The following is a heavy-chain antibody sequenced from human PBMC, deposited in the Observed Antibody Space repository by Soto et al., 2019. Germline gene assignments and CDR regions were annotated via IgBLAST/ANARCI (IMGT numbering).Heavy chain of an antibody. CDR3: ARYSSGWEYYFDY. CDR1: GGSISSYY. D-gene: IGHD6-19*01. V-gene: IGHV4-59*12. J-gene: IGHJ4*02. CDR2: IYYSGST. Sequence: PSETLSLTCTVSGGSISSYYWSWIRQPPGKGLEWIGYIYYSGSTNYNPSLKSRVTISVDKSKNQFSLKLSSVTAADTAVYYCARYSSGWEYYFDYWGQGTLVTVSS.